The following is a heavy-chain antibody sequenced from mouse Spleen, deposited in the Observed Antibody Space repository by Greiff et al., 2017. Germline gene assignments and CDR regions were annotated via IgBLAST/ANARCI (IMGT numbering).Heavy chain of an antibody. CDR2: IDPETGGT. CDR1: GYTFTDYE. D-gene: IGHD4-1*01. Sequence: QVQLKQSGAELVRPGASVTLSCKASGYTFTDYEMHWVKQTPVHGLEWIGAIDPETGGTSYNQKFKGKATLTVDKSSSTAYMELNSLTSEDSAVYYCARGLTGRLYFDYWGQGTTLTVSS. J-gene: IGHJ2*01. V-gene: IGHV1-15*01. CDR3: ARGLTGRLYFDY.